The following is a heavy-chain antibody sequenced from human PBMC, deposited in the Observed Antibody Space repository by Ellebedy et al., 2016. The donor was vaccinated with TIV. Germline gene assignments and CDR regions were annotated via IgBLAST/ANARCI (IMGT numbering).Heavy chain of an antibody. CDR1: GGSISNSDYY. V-gene: IGHV4-39*07. Sequence: MPSETLSLTCTVSGGSISNSDYYWNWIRQPPGKGLEWIGSINYSGSAYYNPSLKSRVTVSVDTSKNQFSLNLSSVTAADTALYYCARARGQYLYGSGSYFTNWGQGEVVTVSS. CDR3: ARARGQYLYGSGSYFTN. D-gene: IGHD3-10*01. J-gene: IGHJ4*02. CDR2: INYSGSA.